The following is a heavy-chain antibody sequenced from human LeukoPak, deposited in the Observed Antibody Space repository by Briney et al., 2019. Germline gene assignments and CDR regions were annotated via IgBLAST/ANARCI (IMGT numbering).Heavy chain of an antibody. CDR2: MYPGDSDA. CDR1: GYSFTSYW. CDR3: ARRKYCSSTSCPFDY. Sequence: GEALKISCKGSGYSFTSYWIGWVRQMPGTGLEWMGIMYPGDSDARYSPSFQGQVTISADKSISTAYLQWNSLKASDTAMYYCARRKYCSSTSCPFDYRGQGTLVTVSS. J-gene: IGHJ4*02. D-gene: IGHD2-2*01. V-gene: IGHV5-51*01.